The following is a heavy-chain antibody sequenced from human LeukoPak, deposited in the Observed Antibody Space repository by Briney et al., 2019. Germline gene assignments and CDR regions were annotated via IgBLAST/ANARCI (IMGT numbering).Heavy chain of an antibody. D-gene: IGHD3-22*01. CDR3: ARDDSSASGAFDI. CDR1: GFIFSSYG. Sequence: GGSLRLSCAASGFIFSSYGMHWVRQAPGKGLEWVAVIWYDGSNKYYADSVKGRFTISRDNSKNTLYLRMNSLRAEDTAVYYCARDDSSASGAFDIWGQGTMVTVSS. V-gene: IGHV3-33*01. J-gene: IGHJ3*02. CDR2: IWYDGSNK.